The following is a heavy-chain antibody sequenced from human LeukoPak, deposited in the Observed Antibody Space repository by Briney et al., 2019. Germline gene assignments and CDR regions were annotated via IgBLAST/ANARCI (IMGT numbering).Heavy chain of an antibody. D-gene: IGHD2-2*01. CDR3: AKRDIVVVPAAIVGWFDP. Sequence: GGSLRLYCAASGFTFSSYAMSWVRQAPGKGLEWVSALSGSGGSTYYAYSVKGRFTISRDNSKNTLYLQMNSLRAEDTAVYYCAKRDIVVVPAAIVGWFDPWGQGTLVTVSS. CDR2: LSGSGGST. V-gene: IGHV3-23*01. J-gene: IGHJ5*02. CDR1: GFTFSSYA.